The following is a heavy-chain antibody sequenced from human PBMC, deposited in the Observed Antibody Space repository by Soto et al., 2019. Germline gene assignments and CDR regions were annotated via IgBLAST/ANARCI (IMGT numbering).Heavy chain of an antibody. CDR1: GGTFSSYT. CDR3: ASLAGTTFAAFDI. J-gene: IGHJ3*02. Sequence: QVQLVQSGAEVKKPGSSVKVSCKASGGTFSSYTISWVRQAPGQGLEWMGRIIPILGIANYAQKFQGRVTITAAKSTSTAYMELSSLRSEDTAVYYCASLAGTTFAAFDIWRQGTMVTVSS. CDR2: IIPILGIA. V-gene: IGHV1-69*02. D-gene: IGHD1-7*01.